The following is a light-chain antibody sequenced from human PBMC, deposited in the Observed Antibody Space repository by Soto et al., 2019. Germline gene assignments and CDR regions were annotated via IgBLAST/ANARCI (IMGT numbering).Light chain of an antibody. J-gene: IGLJ1*01. V-gene: IGLV2-14*01. CDR2: EVS. CDR3: SSYTSSSTRLYV. CDR1: ISDVGGYNY. Sequence: QSLLTQPACVSGSPGQSITISCTGTISDVGGYNYVSWYQQHPGKAPKLMIYEVSNRPSGVSNRFSGSKSGNTASLTISGLQAEEEADYYCSSYTSSSTRLYVFGTGTKVTVL.